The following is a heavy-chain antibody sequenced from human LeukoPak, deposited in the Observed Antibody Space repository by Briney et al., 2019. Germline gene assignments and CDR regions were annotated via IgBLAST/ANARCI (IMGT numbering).Heavy chain of an antibody. D-gene: IGHD3-3*01. CDR2: IYPADSDT. J-gene: IGHJ5*02. CDR3: VRPNFGFLQWFDP. Sequence: GESLKISCQASGYSFTYYWIGWVRQMPGKGLEWMGIIYPADSDTRYNPSFQGQVSISADKSINTAYLQLNSLKASDTAIYYCVRPNFGFLQWFDPWGQGTLVTVSS. CDR1: GYSFTYYW. V-gene: IGHV5-51*01.